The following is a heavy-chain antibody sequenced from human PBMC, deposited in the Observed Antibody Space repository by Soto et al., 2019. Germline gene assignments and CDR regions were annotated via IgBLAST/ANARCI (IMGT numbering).Heavy chain of an antibody. J-gene: IGHJ4*02. CDR2: IYYSGST. V-gene: IGHV4-30-4*01. CDR1: GGSISSGNYY. D-gene: IGHD3-22*01. CDR3: ARDSYYDSSGYYFDY. Sequence: SETLSLTCTVSGGSISSGNYYWSWIRQPPGKSLEWIGYIYYSGSTSYSPSLKSRVTISVDTSKNQFFLKLSSVTAADTAVYYCARDSYYDSSGYYFDYWGQGTLVTVSS.